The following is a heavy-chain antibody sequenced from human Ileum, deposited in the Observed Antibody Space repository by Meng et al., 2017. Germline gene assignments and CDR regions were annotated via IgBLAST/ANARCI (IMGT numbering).Heavy chain of an antibody. D-gene: IGHD4-23*01. V-gene: IGHV4-4*02. Sequence: QGQIKGLGSVMRMSSGSRFLTCAVSSGSMRSNTSWSCVRQPPGKGREWIGQISHSGSAYYNPSLKSRVTMSVDKSKSQFSLMLTSVTAADTAIYYCARHGGYSQDFWGQGTLVTVSS. CDR1: SGSMRSNTS. CDR3: ARHGGYSQDF. J-gene: IGHJ4*02. CDR2: ISHSGSA.